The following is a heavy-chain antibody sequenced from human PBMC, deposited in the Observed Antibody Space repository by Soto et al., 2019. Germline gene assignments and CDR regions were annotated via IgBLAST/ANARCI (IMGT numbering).Heavy chain of an antibody. CDR3: ANDINYCKNGVCYFSEHGIY. CDR1: GFTFGDYY. Sequence: QVQLVESGGGLVKPGGSLRLSCEASGFTFGDYYMNWIRQAPGKGLEWVSYISNSGSDIDYADSVQGRFTISRDNAKNSLYLQMNSLRAEDTAVYYCANDINYCKNGVCYFSEHGIYWGQGTLVTVSS. D-gene: IGHD2-8*01. V-gene: IGHV3-11*01. CDR2: ISNSGSDI. J-gene: IGHJ4*02.